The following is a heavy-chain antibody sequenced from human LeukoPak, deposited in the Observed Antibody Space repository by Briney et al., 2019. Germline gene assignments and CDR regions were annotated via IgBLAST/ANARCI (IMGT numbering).Heavy chain of an antibody. D-gene: IGHD1-26*01. CDR1: GFPFTDYV. V-gene: IGHV3-30-3*01. J-gene: IGHJ4*02. CDR3: ARDPVLGAPDYLDY. CDR2: TSADESIK. Sequence: PGRSLRLSCTVSGFPFTDYVIHWVRQAPGKGLEWVAVTSADESIKIYNDSVGGRFTISRDNSKNIQYLQMNSVRVEDTAVYYCARDPVLGAPDYLDYWGRGTLVTVSS.